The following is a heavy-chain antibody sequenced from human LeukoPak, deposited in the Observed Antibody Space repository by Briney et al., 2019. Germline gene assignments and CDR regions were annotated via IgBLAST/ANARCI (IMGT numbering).Heavy chain of an antibody. CDR3: ARVSRRAYYDFWSGYYTGLKRIDY. J-gene: IGHJ4*02. D-gene: IGHD3-3*01. CDR2: TYTSGST. CDR1: GGSISSGSYY. V-gene: IGHV4-61*02. Sequence: SQTLSLTCTVSGGSISSGSYYWSWIRHPVGKGLEWIGRTYTSGSTNYNPSLKRRVTISVDTSKNQFSLKLSSVTAADTAVYYCARVSRRAYYDFWSGYYTGLKRIDYWGQGTLVTVSS.